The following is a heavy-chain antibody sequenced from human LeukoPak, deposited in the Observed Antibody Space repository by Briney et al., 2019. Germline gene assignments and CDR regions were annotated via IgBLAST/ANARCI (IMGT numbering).Heavy chain of an antibody. CDR2: ISNDGSNK. Sequence: GGSLRLSCAASGFTFSTYPMHWVRQAPGKGLEWVAVISNDGSNKYYADSVKGRFTLSRDSSKNTLYLQMNSLRAEDTAVYYCARGLDDYADYWGQGTLVTVSS. CDR3: ARGLDDYADY. D-gene: IGHD6-19*01. CDR1: GFTFSTYP. J-gene: IGHJ4*02. V-gene: IGHV3-30*04.